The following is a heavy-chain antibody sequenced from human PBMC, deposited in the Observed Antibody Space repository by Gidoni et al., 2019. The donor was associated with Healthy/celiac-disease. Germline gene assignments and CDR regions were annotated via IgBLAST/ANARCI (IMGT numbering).Heavy chain of an antibody. J-gene: IGHJ6*02. CDR2: ISSSSSYI. D-gene: IGHD2-15*01. V-gene: IGHV3-21*01. CDR3: ARARPKGSGGSTSMDV. Sequence: EVQLVESGGGLVKTTGSLRLYCAAYGFPFSRYSMNWVRQAPGTGLAWVSSISSSSSYIYYADSVNVRFTISRDNAKNSLYLQMNSLRAEDTAVYYWARARPKGSGGSTSMDVWGQGTTVTVSS. CDR1: GFPFSRYS.